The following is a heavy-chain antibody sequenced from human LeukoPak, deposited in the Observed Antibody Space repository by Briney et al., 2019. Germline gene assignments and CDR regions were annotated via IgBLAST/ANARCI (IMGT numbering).Heavy chain of an antibody. CDR2: IYPGDSDT. CDR1: GYSFTSYW. D-gene: IGHD1-26*01. CDR3: ARLRGSYGALNAFDI. J-gene: IGHJ3*02. V-gene: IGHV5-51*01. Sequence: GESLKISCKGSGYSFTSYWIGWVRQMPGKGLEWMGIIYPGDSDTRYSPSFQGQVTISADKSISTAYLQWSSLKASDTAMYYCARLRGSYGALNAFDIWGQGTMVTVSS.